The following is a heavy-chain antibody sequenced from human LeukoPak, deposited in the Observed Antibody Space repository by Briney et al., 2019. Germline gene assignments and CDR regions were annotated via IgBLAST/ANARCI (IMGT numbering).Heavy chain of an antibody. D-gene: IGHD3-16*01. V-gene: IGHV4-30-4*01. CDR2: IYYSGST. CDR1: GGSISSGDYY. CDR3: ARGGGDIMITFGVNFDY. J-gene: IGHJ4*02. Sequence: SETLSLTCTVSGGSISSGDYYWSWIRQPPGKGLEWIGYIYYSGSTYYNPSLKSRVTISVDTSKNQFSLKLSSVTAADTAVYYCARGGGDIMITFGVNFDYWGQGTLVTVSS.